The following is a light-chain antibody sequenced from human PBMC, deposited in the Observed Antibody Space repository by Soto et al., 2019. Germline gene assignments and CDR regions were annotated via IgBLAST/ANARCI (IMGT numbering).Light chain of an antibody. CDR1: QSVSSSY. CDR3: QQYGSSLLT. CDR2: GAS. J-gene: IGKJ1*01. V-gene: IGKV3-20*01. Sequence: EIVLTPSPGTLSLSPGERATLSCRASQSVSSSYLAWYQQKPGQAPRLLIYGASSRATGIPDRFSGSGSGTDFTLTISRLEPEDFAVYYCQQYGSSLLTFGQGTKVDIK.